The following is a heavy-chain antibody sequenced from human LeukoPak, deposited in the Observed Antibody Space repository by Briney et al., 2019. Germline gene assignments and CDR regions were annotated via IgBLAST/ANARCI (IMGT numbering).Heavy chain of an antibody. D-gene: IGHD3-3*01. CDR2: IYTSGST. J-gene: IGHJ4*02. CDR3: ASGSYYDFWSGWIFDY. Sequence: PSQTLSLTCTVSGGSISSGSYYWSWIRQPAGKGLEWIGRIYTSGSTNYNPSLKSRVTISVDTSKNQFSLKLSSVTAADTAVYYCASGSYYDFWSGWIFDYWGQGTLVTVSS. V-gene: IGHV4-61*02. CDR1: GGSISSGSYY.